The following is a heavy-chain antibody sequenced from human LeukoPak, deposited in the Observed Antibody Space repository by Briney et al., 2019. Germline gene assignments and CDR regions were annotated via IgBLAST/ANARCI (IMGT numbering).Heavy chain of an antibody. CDR1: GYTFTSYD. CDR2: MNPNSGNT. Sequence: ASVKVSCKASGYTFTSYDINWVRQATGQGLEWMGWMNPNSGNTGYAQKFQGRVTMTRNTSISTAYMELSSLRSEDTAVYYCARLTWSEQTFFDPWGQGTLVTVSS. J-gene: IGHJ5*02. CDR3: ARLTWSEQTFFDP. V-gene: IGHV1-8*01. D-gene: IGHD1-1*01.